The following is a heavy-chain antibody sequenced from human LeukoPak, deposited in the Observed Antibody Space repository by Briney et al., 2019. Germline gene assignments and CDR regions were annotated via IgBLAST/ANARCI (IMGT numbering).Heavy chain of an antibody. CDR1: NASFSSFY. V-gene: IGHV4-34*01. CDR2: INHSGST. CDR3: ARGRANYYGSGRYYYYYYYMDV. J-gene: IGHJ6*03. D-gene: IGHD3-10*01. Sequence: SETLSLTCVVYNASFSSFYWSWIRQSPGKGLEWIGEINHSGSTNYNPSLKSRVTISVDTSKNQFSLKLSSVTAADTAVYYCARGRANYYGSGRYYYYYYYMDVWGKGTTVTISS.